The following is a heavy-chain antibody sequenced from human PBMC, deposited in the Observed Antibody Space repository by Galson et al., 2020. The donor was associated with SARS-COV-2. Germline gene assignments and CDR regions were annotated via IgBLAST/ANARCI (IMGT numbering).Heavy chain of an antibody. CDR2: INHSGST. Sequence: SETLSLTCAVYVGSFSGHYWTWIRQPPGKGLEWIGEINHSGSTNYNPSLKSRVTISVDTSKNQFSLELNSVTAADTAVYYCARGSEPHDSSGYFDYCGQGTLVTVSS. V-gene: IGHV4-34*01. CDR1: VGSFSGHY. D-gene: IGHD3-22*01. CDR3: ARGSEPHDSSGYFDY. J-gene: IGHJ4*02.